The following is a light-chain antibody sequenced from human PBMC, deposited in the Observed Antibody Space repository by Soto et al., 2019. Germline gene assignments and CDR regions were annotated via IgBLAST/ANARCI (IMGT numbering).Light chain of an antibody. Sequence: EIVMTQSPATLSVSPGERATLSCRASQSVSSNLAWYQQKPGQAPRLLIYGASTRATGIPARFSGSGSGTEFTLTINSLQSEDFAVYYCQHYTNGPRTFGQGTKVEIK. CDR1: QSVSSN. CDR3: QHYTNGPRT. CDR2: GAS. V-gene: IGKV3-15*01. J-gene: IGKJ1*01.